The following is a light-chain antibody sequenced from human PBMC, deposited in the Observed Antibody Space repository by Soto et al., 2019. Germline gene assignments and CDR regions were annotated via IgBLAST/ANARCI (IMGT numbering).Light chain of an antibody. CDR1: QTLLYNSNNKNY. CDR3: QQYYHVPVT. V-gene: IGKV4-1*01. CDR2: WAS. Sequence: DIVMTQSPDSLSVSLGERATFSCKFSQTLLYNSNNKNYLAWSQQKPGLPPKLLIYWASARNSGVPDRFSGSGSGTDFTRTISNLQAEDVAIYYCQQYYHVPVTFGQGTRLEI. J-gene: IGKJ5*01.